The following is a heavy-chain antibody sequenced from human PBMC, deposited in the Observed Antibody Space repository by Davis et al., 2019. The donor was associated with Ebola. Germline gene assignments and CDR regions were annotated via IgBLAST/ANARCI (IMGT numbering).Heavy chain of an antibody. CDR3: ARGGRWYDIMTEASLMDV. J-gene: IGHJ6*04. CDR1: GFTFSSFS. D-gene: IGHD3-9*01. Sequence: PGGSLRLSCAASGFTFSSFSMNWVRQAPGKGLEWVSYISSSSTNIYYADSVKGRFTVSRDNAKNSVFLQMNSLRGEDAAVYYCARGGRWYDIMTEASLMDVWGKGTTVAVSS. CDR2: ISSSSTNI. V-gene: IGHV3-48*01.